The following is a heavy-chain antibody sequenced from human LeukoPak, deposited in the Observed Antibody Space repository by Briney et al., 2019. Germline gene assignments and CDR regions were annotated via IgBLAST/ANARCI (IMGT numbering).Heavy chain of an antibody. CDR3: ARKENVYHYFDY. V-gene: IGHV4-28*01. CDR1: GYSITSSSW. J-gene: IGHJ4*02. Sequence: SETLSLTCAVSGYSITSSSWWGWIRQPPGKGLEWIGYIYHSGTTYYNPSLQSRVTVSVDTSKNQFSLKLSSVTAADTAVYYCARKENVYHYFDYWGQGTLVTVSS. CDR2: IYHSGTT. D-gene: IGHD3-10*02.